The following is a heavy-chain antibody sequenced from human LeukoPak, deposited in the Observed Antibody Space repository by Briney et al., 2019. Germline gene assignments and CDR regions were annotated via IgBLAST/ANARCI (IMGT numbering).Heavy chain of an antibody. CDR2: ISAYNGNT. V-gene: IGHV1-18*01. Sequence: ASVKVSCKASGYTFTSYGISWVRQAPGQGLEWMGWISAYNGNTDYAQKLQGRVTMTTDTSTSTAYVELRSLRSDDTAVYYCARDSLYCSSTSCYNYFDYWGQGTLVTVSS. CDR3: ARDSLYCSSTSCYNYFDY. CDR1: GYTFTSYG. J-gene: IGHJ4*02. D-gene: IGHD2-2*02.